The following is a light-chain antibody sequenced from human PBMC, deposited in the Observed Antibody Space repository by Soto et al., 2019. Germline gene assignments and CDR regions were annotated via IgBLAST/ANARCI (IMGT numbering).Light chain of an antibody. CDR1: SGHNNYA. CDR2: LNSDGSH. V-gene: IGLV4-69*01. CDR3: QTWGTGMV. Sequence: QSVLTQSPSASASLGASVKLTCTLSSGHNNYAIAWHQQQPEKGPRYLMKLNSDGSHSKGDGITDRFSGSSSGAERYLTISSLQSEDEADYYCQTWGTGMVFGGGTKLTVL. J-gene: IGLJ2*01.